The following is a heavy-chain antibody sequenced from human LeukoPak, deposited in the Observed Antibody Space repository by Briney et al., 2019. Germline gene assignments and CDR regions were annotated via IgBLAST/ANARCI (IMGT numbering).Heavy chain of an antibody. D-gene: IGHD3-9*01. CDR1: GGSISRSNW. Sequence: SETLSLTCTVSGGSISRSNWWSWVRQPPGKGLEWIGEIHDTGSTNYNPPLKSRVTMSLDKSKNQFSLNLNSVTAADTAVYYCATYYDILSGYTFDYWGQGTLVAVSS. CDR3: ATYYDILSGYTFDY. CDR2: IHDTGST. V-gene: IGHV4-4*02. J-gene: IGHJ4*02.